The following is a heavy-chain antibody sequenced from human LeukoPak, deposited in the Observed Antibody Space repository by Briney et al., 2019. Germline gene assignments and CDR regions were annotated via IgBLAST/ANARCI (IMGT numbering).Heavy chain of an antibody. CDR1: GFTVSSNY. D-gene: IGHD3-22*01. CDR2: IYSGGST. CDR3: ARVTRGYYDSSGFDY. Sequence: PGGSLRLSCAASGFTVSSNYMSWVRQAPGKGLEWVSVIYSGGSTYYADSVKGRFTISRDNSKNTLYLQMNSLRAEDTAVYYCARVTRGYYDSSGFDYWGQGTLVTVSS. V-gene: IGHV3-66*01. J-gene: IGHJ4*02.